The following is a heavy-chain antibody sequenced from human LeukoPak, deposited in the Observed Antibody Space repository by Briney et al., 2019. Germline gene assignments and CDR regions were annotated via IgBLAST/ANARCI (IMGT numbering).Heavy chain of an antibody. CDR3: FFPGITGKVY. Sequence: GGSLRLSCAGSGFTFNNAWMSWVRQAPGKGLEWVAVISYDGSNKYYADSVKGRFTISRDNSKNTLYLQMNSLRAEDTAVYYCFFPGITGKVYWGQGTLVTVSS. CDR2: ISYDGSNK. J-gene: IGHJ4*02. D-gene: IGHD1-20*01. CDR1: GFTFNNAW. V-gene: IGHV3-30-3*01.